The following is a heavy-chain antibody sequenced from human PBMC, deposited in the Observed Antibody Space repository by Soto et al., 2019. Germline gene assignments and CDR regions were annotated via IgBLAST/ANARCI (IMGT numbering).Heavy chain of an antibody. J-gene: IGHJ4*02. D-gene: IGHD5-12*01. CDR2: VFHTGST. Sequence: PSETLSLTCIISGGSISSNYWSWLRQSPGRGLEWIGYVFHTGSTNYNPSLKSRVTISIDTSKNQFSLRLTSVTAADTAVYYCARYLVGTISRYCFDYWGQGTLVTVSS. CDR1: GGSISSNY. CDR3: ARYLVGTISRYCFDY. V-gene: IGHV4-59*12.